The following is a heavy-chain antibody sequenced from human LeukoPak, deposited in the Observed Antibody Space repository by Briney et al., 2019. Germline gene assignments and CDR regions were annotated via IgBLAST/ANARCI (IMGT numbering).Heavy chain of an antibody. CDR2: ISGYTGNT. CDR1: GYTFSSYG. V-gene: IGHV1-18*01. CDR3: ARSSWFGGRSEWRWFDP. J-gene: IGHJ5*02. Sequence: ASVKVSCKASGYTFSSYGISWVRQAPGQGLEWMGWISGYTGNTNYAQNLQGRVTMTTDTSTSTAYMELRSLRSDDTALYYCARSSWFGGRSEWRWFDPWGQGTLLTVSS. D-gene: IGHD3-10*01.